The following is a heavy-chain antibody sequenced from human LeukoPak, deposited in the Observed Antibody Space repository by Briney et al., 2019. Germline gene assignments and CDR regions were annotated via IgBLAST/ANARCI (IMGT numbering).Heavy chain of an antibody. V-gene: IGHV4-38-2*02. Sequence: SETLFLTCIVSAYSISSGYYWGWIRQPPGKGLEWIGNIFYSGSTYYSPSLKSRVTISLDTSRNQFSLKLNSVTAADTAVYYCAKSNGYGLIDIWGQGTMVTVSS. CDR3: AKSNGYGLIDI. CDR1: AYSISSGYY. J-gene: IGHJ3*02. CDR2: IFYSGST. D-gene: IGHD3-22*01.